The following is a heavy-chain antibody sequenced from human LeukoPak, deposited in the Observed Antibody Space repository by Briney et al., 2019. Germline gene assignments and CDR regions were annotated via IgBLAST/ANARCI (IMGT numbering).Heavy chain of an antibody. CDR3: AREPSYSSSNYYGMDV. D-gene: IGHD6-6*01. CDR2: INPSGGST. Sequence: ASVKVSCKASGYTFTSYYMHWVRQAPGQGLEWMGIINPSGGSTSYAQKFQGRVTMTRDTSTSTVYKELSSLRSEDTAVYYCAREPSYSSSNYYGMDVWGQGTTVTVSS. J-gene: IGHJ6*02. CDR1: GYTFTSYY. V-gene: IGHV1-46*01.